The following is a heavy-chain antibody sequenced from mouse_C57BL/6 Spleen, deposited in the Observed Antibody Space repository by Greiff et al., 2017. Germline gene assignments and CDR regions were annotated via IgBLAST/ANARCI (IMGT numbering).Heavy chain of an antibody. V-gene: IGHV1-81*01. D-gene: IGHD1-1*01. Sequence: QVQLQQSGAELARPGASVKLSCTASGYTFTSYCIRWVKQRTGQGLEWIGEIYPRSGDTYYNEKFKGKATLTAATSSSTAYLQLRSLTSEDSAVXVCARITTVVATEAMDYWGQGTSVTVSS. CDR1: GYTFTSYC. CDR3: ARITTVVATEAMDY. CDR2: IYPRSGDT. J-gene: IGHJ4*01.